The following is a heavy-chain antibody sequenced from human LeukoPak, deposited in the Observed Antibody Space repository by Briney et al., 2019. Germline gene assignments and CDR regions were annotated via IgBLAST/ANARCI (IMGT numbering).Heavy chain of an antibody. V-gene: IGHV4-30-4*08. Sequence: SETLSLTCTVSGGSVSSGYYYWSWIRQPPGKGLEWIGYIYYSGSTYYNPSLKSRVTISVDTSKNQFSLKLSSVTAADTAVYYCARVPYDYVWGSYPHRGFDYWGQGTLVTVSS. J-gene: IGHJ4*02. D-gene: IGHD3-16*02. CDR1: GGSVSSGYYY. CDR3: ARVPYDYVWGSYPHRGFDY. CDR2: IYYSGST.